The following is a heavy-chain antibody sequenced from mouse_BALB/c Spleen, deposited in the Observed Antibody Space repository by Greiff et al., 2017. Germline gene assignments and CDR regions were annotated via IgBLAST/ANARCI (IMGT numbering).Heavy chain of an antibody. Sequence: QVQLQQPGAELVKPGASVKLSCKASGYTFTSYWMHWVKQRPGQGLEWIGEINPSNGRTNYYEKFKSKATLTVDKSSSTAYMQLSSLTSEDSAVYYCARYGNYPAWFAYWGQGTLVTVSA. CDR1: GYTFTSYW. J-gene: IGHJ3*01. D-gene: IGHD2-1*01. CDR2: INPSNGRT. CDR3: ARYGNYPAWFAY. V-gene: IGHV1S81*02.